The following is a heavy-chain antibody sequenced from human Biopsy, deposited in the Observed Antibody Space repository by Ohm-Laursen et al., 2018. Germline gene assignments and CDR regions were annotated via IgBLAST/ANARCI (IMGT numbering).Heavy chain of an antibody. CDR1: GFSFSDYH. CDR2: ISGGGTI. V-gene: IGHV3-11*04. Sequence: SLRLSCAASGFSFSDYHMRWIRQAPGRGLEWVSYISGGGTIYYGDSMKGRVTISRDNAKNSLYLQMHSLRAEDPAVYYCTRLAYYYYYGMDVWGQGTTVTVSS. J-gene: IGHJ6*02. CDR3: TRLAYYYYYGMDV. D-gene: IGHD2-21*01.